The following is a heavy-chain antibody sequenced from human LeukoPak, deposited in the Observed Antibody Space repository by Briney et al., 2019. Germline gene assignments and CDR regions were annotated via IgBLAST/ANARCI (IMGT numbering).Heavy chain of an antibody. V-gene: IGHV1-8*01. D-gene: IGHD3-3*01. Sequence: ASVKVSCKASGYTFTSYDINWVRQATGQGLEWMGWMNPNSGNTGYAQKFQGRVTMTRNTSISTAYMELSSLRSEDTAVYYRARASRRFTYYDFWSGSYYYYYYMDVWGKGTTVTVSS. CDR1: GYTFTSYD. J-gene: IGHJ6*03. CDR2: MNPNSGNT. CDR3: ARASRRFTYYDFWSGSYYYYYYMDV.